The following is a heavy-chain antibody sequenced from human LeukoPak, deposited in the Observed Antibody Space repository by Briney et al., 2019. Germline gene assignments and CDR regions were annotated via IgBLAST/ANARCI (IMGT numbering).Heavy chain of an antibody. Sequence: ASVKVSCKASGYTFTGCYMHWVRQAPGQGLEWMGWINPNSGGANYAQKFQGRVTMTRDTSISTAYMELSSLRSEDTAVYYCARSGGDGYNDFDYWGQGTLVTVSS. J-gene: IGHJ4*02. CDR3: ARSGGDGYNDFDY. CDR1: GYTFTGCY. V-gene: IGHV1-2*02. D-gene: IGHD5-24*01. CDR2: INPNSGGA.